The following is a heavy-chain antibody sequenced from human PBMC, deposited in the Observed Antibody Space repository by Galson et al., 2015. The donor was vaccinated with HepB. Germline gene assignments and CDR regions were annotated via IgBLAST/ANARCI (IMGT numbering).Heavy chain of an antibody. CDR1: GYTFTSYA. D-gene: IGHD5-12*01. CDR2: INTNTGNP. Sequence: SVKVSCKASGYTFTSYAMNWVRQAPGQGLEWMGWINTNTGNPTYAQGFTGRFVFSLDTSVSTAYLQISSLKAEDTAVYYCARGLISGYDKEYNWFDPWGQGTLVTVSS. CDR3: ARGLISGYDKEYNWFDP. J-gene: IGHJ5*02. V-gene: IGHV7-4-1*02.